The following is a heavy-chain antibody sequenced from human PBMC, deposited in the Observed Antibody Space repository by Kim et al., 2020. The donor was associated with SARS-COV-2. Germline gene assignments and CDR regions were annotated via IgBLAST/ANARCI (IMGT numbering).Heavy chain of an antibody. CDR3: ARGPPHLALDP. CDR2: INHSGST. V-gene: IGHV4-34*01. Sequence: SETLSLTCAVYGGSFSGYYWSWIRQPPGKGLEWIGEINHSGSTNYNPSLKSRVTISVDTSKNQFSLKLSSVTAADTAVYYCARGPPHLALDPWGQGTLVTVSS. D-gene: IGHD3-3*02. CDR1: GGSFSGYY. J-gene: IGHJ5*02.